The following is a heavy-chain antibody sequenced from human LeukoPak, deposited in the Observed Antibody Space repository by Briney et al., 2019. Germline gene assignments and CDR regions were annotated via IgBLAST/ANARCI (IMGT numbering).Heavy chain of an antibody. D-gene: IGHD1-26*01. Sequence: PGGSLRLSCAASGFTFSNAWMSWVRQAPGKGLEWVGRIKSKTDDGTADYAAPVKGRFTISRDDSKDTLYLQMNSLKTEDTAVYYCTTYNGNYYVSDYWGQGTLVTVSS. CDR2: IKSKTDDGTA. CDR3: TTYNGNYYVSDY. J-gene: IGHJ4*02. V-gene: IGHV3-15*01. CDR1: GFTFSNAW.